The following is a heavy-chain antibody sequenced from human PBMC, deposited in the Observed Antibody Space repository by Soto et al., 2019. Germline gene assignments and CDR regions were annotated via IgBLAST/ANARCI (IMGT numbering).Heavy chain of an antibody. D-gene: IGHD1-1*01. V-gene: IGHV3-30*18. CDR2: ISYYGTNE. Sequence: HPGGSLRLSCEASGFTFSGYGMHWVRQAPGKWLEWVAVISYYGTNEYYEDSVKGRFTISRDNSNKTLYLQMNSLRIEDTAVYFCEKEDPSVRYSTDSWGQASQVTVSS. CDR3: EKEDPSVRYSTDS. J-gene: IGHJ4*02. CDR1: GFTFSGYG.